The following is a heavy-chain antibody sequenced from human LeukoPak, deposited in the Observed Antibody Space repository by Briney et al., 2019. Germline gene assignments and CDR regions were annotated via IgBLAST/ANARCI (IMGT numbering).Heavy chain of an antibody. D-gene: IGHD5-24*01. CDR1: GGTFSSYA. CDR2: IIPIFGTA. J-gene: IGHJ3*02. CDR3: AKDREMATGGFDI. Sequence: SVKVSCKASGGTFSSYAISWVRQAPGQGLEWMGGIIPIFGTANYAQKFQGRVTITADISTSTAYMELNSLRYEDTAVYYCAKDREMATGGFDIWGQGTMVTVYS. V-gene: IGHV1-69*06.